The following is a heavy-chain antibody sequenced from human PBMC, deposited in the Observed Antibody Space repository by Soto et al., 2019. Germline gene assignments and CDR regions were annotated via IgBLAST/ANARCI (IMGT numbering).Heavy chain of an antibody. Sequence: PSETLSLTCAVSGGSIRSSNRWSRVRQPPGKGLEWIGEIYHSGSTNYNPSLKSRVTISVDKSKNQFSLKLSSVTAADTAVYYCARGGYCSGGSCPAGGMDVWGQGTTVS. D-gene: IGHD2-15*01. J-gene: IGHJ6*02. V-gene: IGHV4-4*02. CDR2: IYHSGST. CDR1: GGSIRSSNR. CDR3: ARGGYCSGGSCPAGGMDV.